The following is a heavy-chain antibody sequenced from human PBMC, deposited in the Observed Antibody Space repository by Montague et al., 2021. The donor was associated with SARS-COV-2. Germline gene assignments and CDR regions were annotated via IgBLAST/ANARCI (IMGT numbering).Heavy chain of an antibody. CDR1: GFTFNNFA. J-gene: IGHJ6*02. CDR3: AKNRDIFWFGEGRDSMDV. V-gene: IGHV3-30*18. D-gene: IGHD3-10*01. Sequence: SLSLSFSASGFTFNNFAMHWVRQAPGKGLEWVAVISYDGSIKYYADSLRGRFTISRDSSKKTLYLQMNSLSGEDTAVYYCAKNRDIFWFGEGRDSMDVWGQGTTVIVSS. CDR2: ISYDGSIK.